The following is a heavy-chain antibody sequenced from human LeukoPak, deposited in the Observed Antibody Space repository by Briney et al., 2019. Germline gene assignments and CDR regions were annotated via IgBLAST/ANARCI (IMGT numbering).Heavy chain of an antibody. Sequence: PGGSLRLSCAASGFTFSSYSMNWVRQAPGKGLEWVSSISSSSSYIYYADSVEGRFTISRDNAKNSLYLQMNSLRAEDTAVYYCARGAAALGYFDYWGQGTLVTVSS. CDR3: ARGAAALGYFDY. CDR2: ISSSSSYI. J-gene: IGHJ4*02. D-gene: IGHD2-2*01. V-gene: IGHV3-21*01. CDR1: GFTFSSYS.